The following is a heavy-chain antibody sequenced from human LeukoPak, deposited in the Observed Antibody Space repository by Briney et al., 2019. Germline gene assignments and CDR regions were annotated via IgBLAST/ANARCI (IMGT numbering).Heavy chain of an antibody. D-gene: IGHD6-13*01. J-gene: IGHJ4*02. CDR2: IYSGGST. CDR3: ARGIAAAGIDY. V-gene: IGHV3-53*04. Sequence: GGSLRLSCAASGFTFSSNYMSWVRQAPGKGLEWVSVIYSGGSTYYSDSVKGRFTISRHNSKNTLYLQVNSLRAEDTAVYYCARGIAAAGIDYWGQGTLVTVSS. CDR1: GFTFSSNY.